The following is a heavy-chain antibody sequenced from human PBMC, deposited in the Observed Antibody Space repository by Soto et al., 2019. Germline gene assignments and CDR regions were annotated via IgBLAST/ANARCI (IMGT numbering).Heavy chain of an antibody. V-gene: IGHV3-74*01. D-gene: IGHD5-18*01. Sequence: GGSLRLSCAASGFTFNSYWMHWVRQAPGKGLVWVSRINSDGSSTTYADSVKGRFTISRDNAKNTLYLQMNSLRAEDTAVYYCARGGGYTYGPFDYWGQGTLVTVSS. CDR3: ARGGGYTYGPFDY. CDR1: GFTFNSYW. J-gene: IGHJ4*02. CDR2: INSDGSST.